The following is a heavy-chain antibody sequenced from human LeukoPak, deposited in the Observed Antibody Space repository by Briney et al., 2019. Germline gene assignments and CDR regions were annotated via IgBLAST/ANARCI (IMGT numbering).Heavy chain of an antibody. CDR2: INPSGGST. V-gene: IGHV1-46*01. J-gene: IGHJ5*02. Sequence: GASVKVSCKASGYTFTSYYMHWVRQAPGQGLEWMGIINPSGGSTSYAQKFQGRVTMTRDMSTSTVYMELSSLRSEDTAVYYCARGIVVVPAALLRASSSWFDPWGQGTLVTVSS. CDR3: ARGIVVVPAALLRASSSWFDP. D-gene: IGHD2-2*01. CDR1: GYTFTSYY.